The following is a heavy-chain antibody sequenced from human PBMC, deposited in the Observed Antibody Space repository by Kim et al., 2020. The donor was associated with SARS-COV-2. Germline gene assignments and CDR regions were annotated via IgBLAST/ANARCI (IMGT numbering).Heavy chain of an antibody. V-gene: IGHV3-23*01. CDR1: GFTFSSYA. CDR3: AKAAGDGYSPDY. Sequence: GGSLRLSCAASGFTFSSYAMSWVRQAPGKGLEWVSVVSGSGSSTYYADSVKGRFTISRDNSKNTLFLQMNSLGVEDTAVYYCAKAAGDGYSPDYWGQGT. D-gene: IGHD4-4*01. CDR2: VSGSGSST. J-gene: IGHJ4*02.